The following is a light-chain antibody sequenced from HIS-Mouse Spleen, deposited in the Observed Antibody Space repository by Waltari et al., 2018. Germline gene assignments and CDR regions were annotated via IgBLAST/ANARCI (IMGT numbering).Light chain of an antibody. V-gene: IGLV2-23*01. Sequence: QSALTQPASVSGAPGQSITISCTGTSSDVGRYNLVSWYQQHPGKAPKLMIYEGSKRPSGVSNRFSGSKSANTASLTISGLQAEDEADYYCCSYAGSSTYVVFGGGTKLTVL. CDR1: SSDVGRYNL. CDR3: CSYAGSSTYVV. J-gene: IGLJ2*01. CDR2: EGS.